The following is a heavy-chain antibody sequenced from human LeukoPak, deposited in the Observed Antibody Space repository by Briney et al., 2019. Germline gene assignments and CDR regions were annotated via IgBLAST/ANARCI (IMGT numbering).Heavy chain of an antibody. CDR1: AVAFDDYG. Sequence: GGSLRLPCAASAVAFDDYGMRRVRQDPGEGLQWGSGMNWNGGGTGYADSVKGRFTISRDNAKNSLYLQMNSLRAEDTALYYCARDDRGYTYGYFDYWGQGTQVTVSS. CDR3: ARDDRGYTYGYFDY. D-gene: IGHD5-18*01. CDR2: MNWNGGGT. V-gene: IGHV3-20*04. J-gene: IGHJ4*02.